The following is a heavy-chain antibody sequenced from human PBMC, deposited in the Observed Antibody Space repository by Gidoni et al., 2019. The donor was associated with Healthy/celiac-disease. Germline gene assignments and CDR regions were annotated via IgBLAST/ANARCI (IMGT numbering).Heavy chain of an antibody. CDR1: GFTFSSSA. J-gene: IGHJ4*02. D-gene: IGHD4-17*01. CDR3: AKDRGTVTTGGPLFDY. V-gene: IGHV3-23*04. Sequence: EVQLVEFGGGLVQPGGSLRLSCAASGFTFSSSAMSWVRQAPGKGLEWVAASIGSGGSTYDADSVKGRFTISRDNAKNTLYLQMNSLRAEDTAVYYCAKDRGTVTTGGPLFDYWGQGTLVTVSS. CDR2: SIGSGGST.